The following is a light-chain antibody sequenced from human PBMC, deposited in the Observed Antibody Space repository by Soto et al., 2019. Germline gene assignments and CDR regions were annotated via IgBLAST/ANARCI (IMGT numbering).Light chain of an antibody. V-gene: IGKV3-15*01. Sequence: EIVMTQSPATLSVSPGERATLSCRASQSVNSYLAWYQQKPGQPPRLLIYTTSSRATGVPARCSGSGSGTEFTPTISSLQSEDFAFYYCQQFNGWPYTFGQGTKREIK. CDR3: QQFNGWPYT. CDR2: TTS. CDR1: QSVNSY. J-gene: IGKJ2*01.